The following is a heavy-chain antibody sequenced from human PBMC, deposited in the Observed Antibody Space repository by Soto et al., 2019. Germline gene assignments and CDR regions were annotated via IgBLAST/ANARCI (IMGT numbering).Heavy chain of an antibody. J-gene: IGHJ6*02. Sequence: GGSLRLSCAASGFTFSSYDMHWVRQATGKGLEWVSAIGTAGDTYYPGSVKGRFTISRENAKNSLYLQMNSLRAGDTAVYYCARVGTAMRDYYGMDVWGQGTTVTVSS. V-gene: IGHV3-13*01. CDR1: GFTFSSYD. CDR2: IGTAGDT. D-gene: IGHD5-18*01. CDR3: ARVGTAMRDYYGMDV.